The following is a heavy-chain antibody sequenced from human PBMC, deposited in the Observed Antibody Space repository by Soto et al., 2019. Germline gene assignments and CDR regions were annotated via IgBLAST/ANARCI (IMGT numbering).Heavy chain of an antibody. CDR2: IYYSGST. D-gene: IGHD4-17*01. Sequence: QLQLQESGPGLVKPSETLSLTCTVSGGSISSSSYYWGWIRQPPGKGLEWIGSIYYSGSTYYNPSLTSRVTISVDTSKNQFSLKLSSVTAADTAVYYCARHLGLMTTVTTIDYWGQGTLVTVSS. J-gene: IGHJ4*02. CDR3: ARHLGLMTTVTTIDY. V-gene: IGHV4-39*01. CDR1: GGSISSSSYY.